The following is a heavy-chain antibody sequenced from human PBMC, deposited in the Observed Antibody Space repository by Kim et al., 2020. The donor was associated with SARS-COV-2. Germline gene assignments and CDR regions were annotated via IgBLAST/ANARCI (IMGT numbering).Heavy chain of an antibody. Sequence: GGSLRLSCITSGFTFTAYAMSWVRQAPGKGLEWVSSIDGRDGTTYYVDSVKGRFTISRDSSKSTLYLQMSTLRADDTAVYYCMKGGWGSLWDHWGQGTLVTVSS. D-gene: IGHD3-16*02. CDR2: IDGRDGTT. V-gene: IGHV3-23*01. CDR3: MKGGWGSLWDH. CDR1: GFTFTAYA. J-gene: IGHJ4*02.